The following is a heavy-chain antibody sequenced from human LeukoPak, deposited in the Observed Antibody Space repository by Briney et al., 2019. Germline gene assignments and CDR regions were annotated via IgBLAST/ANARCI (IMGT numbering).Heavy chain of an antibody. CDR1: GYTFTSNH. J-gene: IGHJ4*02. D-gene: IGHD5-24*01. V-gene: IGHV1-69*13. CDR3: ARGDGYRALVVD. Sequence: ASVKVSCKASGYTFTSNHIHWVRQAPGQGLEWMGGIIPIFGTANYAQKFQGRVTITADESTSTAYMELSSLRSEDTAVYYCARGDGYRALVVDWGQGTLVTVSS. CDR2: IIPIFGTA.